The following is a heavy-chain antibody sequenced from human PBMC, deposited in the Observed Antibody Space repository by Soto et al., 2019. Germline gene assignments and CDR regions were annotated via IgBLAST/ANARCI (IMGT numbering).Heavy chain of an antibody. V-gene: IGHV3-23*01. CDR3: AKDSYYYDSSGYYAGYFQH. CDR2: ISGSGGST. J-gene: IGHJ1*01. Sequence: GGSLRLSCAASGFTFSSYAMSWVRQAPGKGLEWVSAISGSGGSTYYADSVKGRFTISRDNSKNTLYLQMNSLRAEDTAVYYCAKDSYYYDSSGYYAGYFQHWGQGTLVTVSS. D-gene: IGHD3-22*01. CDR1: GFTFSSYA.